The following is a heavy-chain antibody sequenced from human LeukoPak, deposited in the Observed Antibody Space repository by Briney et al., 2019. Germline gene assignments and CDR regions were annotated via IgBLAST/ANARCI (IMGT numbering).Heavy chain of an antibody. V-gene: IGHV3-9*01. CDR3: AKSLGITIFGVVPTDYFDY. CDR1: GFTFDDYA. D-gene: IGHD3-3*01. Sequence: PGGSLRLSCAASGFTFDDYAMHWVRQAPGKGLEWVSGISWNSGSIGYADSVEGRFTISRDNAKNSLYLQMNSLRAEDTAVYYCAKSLGITIFGVVPTDYFDYWGQGTLVTVSS. J-gene: IGHJ4*02. CDR2: ISWNSGSI.